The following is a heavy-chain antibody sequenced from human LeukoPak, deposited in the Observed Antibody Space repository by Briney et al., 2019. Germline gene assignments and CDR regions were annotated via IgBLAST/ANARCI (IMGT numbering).Heavy chain of an antibody. D-gene: IGHD2-15*01. V-gene: IGHV4-59*01. CDR3: ARGRYCSGGSCKLDY. Sequence: SETLSLTCTVSGGSISSYYWSWIRQPPGKGLEWIGYIYYSGSTNYNPSLKSRVTISVDTSKNQFSLKLSSVTAADTAVYYCARGRYCSGGSCKLDYWGQGTLVTVSS. J-gene: IGHJ4*02. CDR1: GGSISSYY. CDR2: IYYSGST.